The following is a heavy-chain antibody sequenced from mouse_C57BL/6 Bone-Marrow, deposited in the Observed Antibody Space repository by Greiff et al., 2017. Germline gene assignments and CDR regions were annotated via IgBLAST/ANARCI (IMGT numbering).Heavy chain of an antibody. Sequence: QVQLQQSGAELVKPGASVKLSCKASGYTFTGYWIEWVKQRPGHGLEWIGEILPGGGCTNYNEKFKGKATFTADTSSNTAYMQLSSLTTEDSAIYNCARDGNFGLAYWGQGTLVTVSA. V-gene: IGHV1-9*01. CDR3: ARDGNFGLAY. D-gene: IGHD2-1*01. CDR2: ILPGGGCT. CDR1: GYTFTGYW. J-gene: IGHJ3*01.